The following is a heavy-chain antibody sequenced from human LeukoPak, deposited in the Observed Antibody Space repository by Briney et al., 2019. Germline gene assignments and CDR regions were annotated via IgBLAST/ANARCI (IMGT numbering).Heavy chain of an antibody. V-gene: IGHV1-2*02. CDR3: ARVPAAMGPAWFDP. J-gene: IGHJ5*02. CDR2: INPNSGGT. Sequence: ASVKVSCKASGCTFTGYYMHWVRQAPGQGLEWMGWINPNSGGTNYAQKFQGRVTMTRDTSISTAYMELSRLRSDDTAVYYCARVPAAMGPAWFDPWGQGTLVTVSS. D-gene: IGHD2-2*01. CDR1: GCTFTGYY.